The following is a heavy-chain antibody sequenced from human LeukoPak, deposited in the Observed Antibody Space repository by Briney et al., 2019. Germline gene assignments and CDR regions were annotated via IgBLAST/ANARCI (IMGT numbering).Heavy chain of an antibody. D-gene: IGHD3-3*01. CDR3: AKTAFGVVS. Sequence: AETLSLTCTVSGGPISSTSYYWGWIRQPPGKGLEWIGSIYYSGSTYYNPSLKSRVTISADTSKNQFSLKLTSVTAADTAVYYCAKTAFGVVSWGQGTLVTVSS. CDR2: IYYSGST. J-gene: IGHJ5*02. CDR1: GGPISSTSYY. V-gene: IGHV4-39*07.